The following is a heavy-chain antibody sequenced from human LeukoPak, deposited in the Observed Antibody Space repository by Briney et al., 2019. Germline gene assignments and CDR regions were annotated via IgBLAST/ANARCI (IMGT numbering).Heavy chain of an antibody. CDR3: ARSGASLNSPEDY. J-gene: IGHJ4*02. Sequence: PGGSLRLSCAASGFSLSSYAMHWVRQAPGKGVEWVAIISYDGTKEYYGDSVKGRFTISRDNSKNTLYLQMNSLRAEDTAVYFCARSGASLNSPEDYWGQGILVTVSS. CDR2: ISYDGTKE. V-gene: IGHV3-30-3*01. D-gene: IGHD3-10*01. CDR1: GFSLSSYA.